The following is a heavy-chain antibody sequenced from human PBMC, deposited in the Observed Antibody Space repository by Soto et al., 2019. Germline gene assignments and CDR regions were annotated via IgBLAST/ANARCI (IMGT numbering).Heavy chain of an antibody. Sequence: GGSLRLSCAASGFTFSSYSMNWVRQAPGKGLEWVSSISSSSSYIYYADSVKGRFTISRDNAKNSLYLQMNSLRAEDTAVYYCARDGYNPKSGYYYYYGMDVWGQGTTVTVSS. CDR2: ISSSSSYI. V-gene: IGHV3-21*01. J-gene: IGHJ6*02. CDR3: ARDGYNPKSGYYYYYGMDV. CDR1: GFTFSSYS. D-gene: IGHD5-12*01.